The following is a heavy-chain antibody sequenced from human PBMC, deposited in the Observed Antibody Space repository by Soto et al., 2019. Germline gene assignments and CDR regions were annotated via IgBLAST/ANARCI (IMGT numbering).Heavy chain of an antibody. CDR3: AEEGPTMDGEFYYFDY. CDR2: ISGSGGST. Sequence: EVQLLASGGGLVHPGGSLRLSCAASGFTFSSYAMSWVRQAPGKGLEWVSAISGSGGSTYYADSGKGRFTIARDNTNNTLYLQMNSLRAEDTAVYYCAEEGPTMDGEFYYFDYWGQGTLVTVSS. D-gene: IGHD3-10*01. V-gene: IGHV3-23*01. J-gene: IGHJ4*02. CDR1: GFTFSSYA.